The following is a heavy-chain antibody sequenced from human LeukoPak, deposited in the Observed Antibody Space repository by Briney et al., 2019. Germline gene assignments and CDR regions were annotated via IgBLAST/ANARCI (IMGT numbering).Heavy chain of an antibody. Sequence: SETLSLTCTVSGGSISSSSYYWGWIRQPPGKGLEWIGSIYYSGSTYYNPSLKSRVTISVDTSKNQFSLKLSSVAAADTAVYYCARGVDYYGSGSYWFDYWGQGTLVTVSS. D-gene: IGHD3-10*01. CDR2: IYYSGST. V-gene: IGHV4-39*07. CDR3: ARGVDYYGSGSYWFDY. CDR1: GGSISSSSYY. J-gene: IGHJ4*02.